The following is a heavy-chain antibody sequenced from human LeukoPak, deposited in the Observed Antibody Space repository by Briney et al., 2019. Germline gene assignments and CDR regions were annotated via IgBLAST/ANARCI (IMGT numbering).Heavy chain of an antibody. J-gene: IGHJ5*02. D-gene: IGHD6-13*01. V-gene: IGHV3-15*01. CDR2: IKSRTDGGTT. Sequence: NAGGSLRLYCAASGFTFPNAWMSWLRQAPGKGLEWVGHIKSRTDGGTTDYAAPVKGRFTISRDDSENTLYLQMNSLKTEDTAVYYCATPGRIPEAANWFDPWGQGTLVTVSS. CDR1: GFTFPNAW. CDR3: ATPGRIPEAANWFDP.